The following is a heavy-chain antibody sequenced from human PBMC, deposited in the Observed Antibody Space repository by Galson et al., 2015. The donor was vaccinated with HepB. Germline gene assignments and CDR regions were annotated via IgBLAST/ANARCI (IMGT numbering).Heavy chain of an antibody. D-gene: IGHD3-10*01. CDR2: ISAYNGNT. Sequence: SVKVSCKASGYTFTSYGISWVRQAPGQGLEWMGWISAYNGNTNYAQKLQGRVTMTTDTSTSTAYMELRSLRSDDTAVYYCARGEIRFGELGSVYAFDIWGQGTMVTVSS. CDR1: GYTFTSYG. V-gene: IGHV1-18*01. CDR3: ARGEIRFGELGSVYAFDI. J-gene: IGHJ3*02.